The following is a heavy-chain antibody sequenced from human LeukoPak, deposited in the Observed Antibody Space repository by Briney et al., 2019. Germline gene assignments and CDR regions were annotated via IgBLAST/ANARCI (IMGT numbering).Heavy chain of an antibody. J-gene: IGHJ6*02. CDR2: ISGRGGSA. Sequence: GGSLRLSCAASGFTFSRCAMSWVRQAPGKGLEWVSAISGRGGSAYYADSVKGRFTISRDSSKNTLYLQMSSLRAEDTAVYYCAKLSDDYYFYGMDVWGQGTTVAVSS. CDR1: GFTFSRCA. CDR3: AKLSDDYYFYGMDV. D-gene: IGHD2-21*01. V-gene: IGHV3-23*01.